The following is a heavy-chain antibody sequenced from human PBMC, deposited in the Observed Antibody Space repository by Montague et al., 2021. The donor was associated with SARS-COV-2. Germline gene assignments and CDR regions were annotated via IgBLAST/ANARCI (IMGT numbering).Heavy chain of an antibody. D-gene: IGHD5-12*01. J-gene: IGHJ4*02. CDR2: IGGDGRDS. V-gene: IGHV3-43*02. CDR3: ANDLSGYDYALYFDR. Sequence: SLRLSCAASGFTFDDYTMYWVRQRPGKGLECVSLIGGDGRDSYYTDSVRGRFTISRDNDKNSLYLYMNNLTTEDSALYYCANDLSGYDYALYFDRWGRGTRVTVSS. CDR1: GFTFDDYT.